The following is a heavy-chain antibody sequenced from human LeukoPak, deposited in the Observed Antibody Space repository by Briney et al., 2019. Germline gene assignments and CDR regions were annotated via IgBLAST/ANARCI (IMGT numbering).Heavy chain of an antibody. Sequence: GGSLRLSCAASGFTFSSYAMHWVRQAPGKGLEWVAVISYDGSNKYYADSVKGRFTISRDNSKNTLYLQMDSLRAEDTAVYYCARGSKGIAAAPEFDPWGQGTLVTVSS. CDR2: ISYDGSNK. V-gene: IGHV3-30*04. CDR3: ARGSKGIAAAPEFDP. D-gene: IGHD6-13*01. CDR1: GFTFSSYA. J-gene: IGHJ5*02.